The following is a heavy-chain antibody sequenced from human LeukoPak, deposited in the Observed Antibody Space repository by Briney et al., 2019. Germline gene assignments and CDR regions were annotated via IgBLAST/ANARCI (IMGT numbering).Heavy chain of an antibody. V-gene: IGHV3-30*03. Sequence: GGSLRLSCVASGFTSTSYGMHWVRQAPGKGLEWVAVISNDGSKQHYSDSVKGRFSISRDNAKNSLYLQMNSLRAEDTAVYYCASVYSSGWVDYWGQGTLVTVSS. CDR3: ASVYSSGWVDY. J-gene: IGHJ4*02. CDR1: GFTSTSYG. D-gene: IGHD6-19*01. CDR2: ISNDGSKQ.